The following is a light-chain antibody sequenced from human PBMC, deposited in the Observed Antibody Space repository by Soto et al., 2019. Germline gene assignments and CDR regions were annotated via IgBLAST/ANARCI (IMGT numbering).Light chain of an antibody. Sequence: DIQLTQSPSTLSASIGDRVTITCRASQSVGRWLAWYQQKPGKAPKLMIYQASILDSGVPSRFSGSGSVTDFTLTISSLQPSDFATYYCQHYDSYPYTFGQGTKVDIK. CDR2: QAS. CDR3: QHYDSYPYT. J-gene: IGKJ2*01. CDR1: QSVGRW. V-gene: IGKV1-5*03.